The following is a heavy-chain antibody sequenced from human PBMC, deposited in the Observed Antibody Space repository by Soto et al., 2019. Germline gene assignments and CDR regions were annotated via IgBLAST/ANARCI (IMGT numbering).Heavy chain of an antibody. CDR3: ARDQGLCSGGSCWGYFDY. CDR2: INAANGNT. D-gene: IGHD2-15*01. Sequence: QVQLVQSGAEVKKPGASVKVSCKASGYTFTNNAIHWVRQAPGQRLEWMGWINAANGNTKYSHNFMGRVTITRDTSASTAYMELSSLRSEDTAVYYCARDQGLCSGGSCWGYFDYWGQGTLVTVSS. V-gene: IGHV1-3*01. J-gene: IGHJ4*02. CDR1: GYTFTNNA.